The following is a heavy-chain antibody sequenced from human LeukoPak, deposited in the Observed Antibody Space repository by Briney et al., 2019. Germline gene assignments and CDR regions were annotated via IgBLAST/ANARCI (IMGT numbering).Heavy chain of an antibody. CDR2: INHSGST. Sequence: SETMSLTCAVYGGSFSGYYWSWIRQPPGKGLEWIGEINHSGSTNYNPSLKSRVTISVDTSKNQFSLKLSSVTAADMAVYYCARASAIWGQGTMVTVSS. V-gene: IGHV4-34*01. CDR1: GGSFSGYY. J-gene: IGHJ3*02. CDR3: ARASAI.